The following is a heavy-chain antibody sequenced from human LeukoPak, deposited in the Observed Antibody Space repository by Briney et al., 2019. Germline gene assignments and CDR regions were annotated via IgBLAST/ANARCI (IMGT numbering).Heavy chain of an antibody. Sequence: GGSLRLSCAASGFTFDDYGMSWVRQAPGKGLEWVSSISSSSSYINYADSVRGRFTISRDNAKNSLFLQMDSLRGEDTAVYYCARCTTGKTFGSLREIKKSREIDFWGQGTLVTVSS. V-gene: IGHV3-21*01. D-gene: IGHD1-1*01. CDR3: ARCTTGKTFGSLREIKKSREIDF. CDR2: ISSSSSYI. J-gene: IGHJ4*02. CDR1: GFTFDDYG.